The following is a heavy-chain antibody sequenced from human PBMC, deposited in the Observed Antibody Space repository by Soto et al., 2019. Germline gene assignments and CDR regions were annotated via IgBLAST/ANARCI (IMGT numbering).Heavy chain of an antibody. V-gene: IGHV4-31*11. J-gene: IGHJ6*03. CDR3: AREVPAAMGGVPYYYMDV. CDR1: GGSLSSGNFY. D-gene: IGHD2-2*01. CDR2: IHYSGST. Sequence: QVQLQESGPGLVRPSQTLSLTCAVSGGSLSSGNFYWNWIRQHPGKGLEWIGYIHYSGSTYYNPSLNSRVTISVDTSNNQFSLKLGSVTAADTAVYYCAREVPAAMGGVPYYYMDVWGKGTTVTVSS.